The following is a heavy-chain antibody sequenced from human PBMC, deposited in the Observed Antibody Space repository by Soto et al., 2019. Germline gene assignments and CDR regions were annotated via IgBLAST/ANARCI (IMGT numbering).Heavy chain of an antibody. J-gene: IGHJ6*02. CDR3: NGYSGSYYVYYYGMDV. D-gene: IGHD1-26*01. Sequence: GGSLRLSCAASGFTFSSYAMSWVRQAPGKGLEWVSAISGSGGSTYYADSVKGRFTISRDNSKNTLYLQMNSLRAEDTAVYYCNGYSGSYYVYYYGMDVWGQGTTVTVSS. CDR2: ISGSGGST. CDR1: GFTFSSYA. V-gene: IGHV3-23*01.